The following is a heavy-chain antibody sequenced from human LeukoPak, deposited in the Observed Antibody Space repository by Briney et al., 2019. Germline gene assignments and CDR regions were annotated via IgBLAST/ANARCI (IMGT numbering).Heavy chain of an antibody. D-gene: IGHD3-9*01. CDR3: AREEYDILTGYYKDY. Sequence: SETLSLTCTVSGGSISSYYWSWIRQPPGKGLEWIGYIYYSGSTNYNPSLKSRVTISVDTSKNQFSLKLSSVTAADTAVYYCAREEYDILTGYYKDYWGQGTLVTVSS. V-gene: IGHV4-59*01. J-gene: IGHJ4*02. CDR1: GGSISSYY. CDR2: IYYSGST.